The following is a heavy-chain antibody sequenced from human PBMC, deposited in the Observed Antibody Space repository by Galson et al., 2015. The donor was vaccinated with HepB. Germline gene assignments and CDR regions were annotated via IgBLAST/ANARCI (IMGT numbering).Heavy chain of an antibody. CDR2: INPSGGST. V-gene: IGHV1-46*03. D-gene: IGHD5-18*01. J-gene: IGHJ5*02. CDR3: ARNGYSYGGDNWFDP. Sequence: SVKVSCKASGYTFTSYYMHWVRQAPGRGLEWVGIINPSGGSTSYAQKFQGRVTMTRDTSTSTVYMELSSLRSEDTAVYYCARNGYSYGGDNWFDPWGQGTLVTVSS. CDR1: GYTFTSYY.